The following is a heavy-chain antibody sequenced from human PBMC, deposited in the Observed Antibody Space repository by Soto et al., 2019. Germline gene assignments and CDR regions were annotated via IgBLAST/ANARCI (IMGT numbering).Heavy chain of an antibody. D-gene: IGHD3-9*01. CDR2: ISGSGGST. J-gene: IGHJ6*03. CDR3: AKMVGRYFDWLLHSYYYYYMDV. CDR1: GFTFSSYA. V-gene: IGHV3-23*01. Sequence: GGSLRLSCAASGFTFSSYAMSWVRQAPGKGLEWVSAISGSGGSTYYADSVKGRFTISRDNSKNTLYLQMNSLRAEDTAVYYCAKMVGRYFDWLLHSYYYYYMDVWGKGTTVTVSS.